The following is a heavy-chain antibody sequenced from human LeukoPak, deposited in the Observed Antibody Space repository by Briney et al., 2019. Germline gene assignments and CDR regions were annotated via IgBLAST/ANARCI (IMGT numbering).Heavy chain of an antibody. V-gene: IGHV3-23*01. CDR2: ISGSGGST. CDR1: GFTFNIHA. Sequence: GGSLRLSCAASGFTFNIHAMTWVRQAPGKGLEWVSAISGSGGSTLYADSVKGRFTISRDNSKNTVHLQMNSLRAEDTAMYYCVRDGAHWDLDYWGQGTLVTVSS. J-gene: IGHJ4*02. D-gene: IGHD7-27*01. CDR3: VRDGAHWDLDY.